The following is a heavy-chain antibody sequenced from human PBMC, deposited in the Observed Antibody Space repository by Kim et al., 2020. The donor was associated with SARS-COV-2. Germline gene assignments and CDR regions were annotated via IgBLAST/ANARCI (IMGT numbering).Heavy chain of an antibody. CDR1: GFTFSSYA. CDR3: AKDPGTITFGGVIVIGAFDY. CDR2: ISGSGGST. D-gene: IGHD3-16*02. Sequence: WGSLRLSCAASGFTFSSYAMSWFPQAPGKGLEWVSAISGSGGSTYYADSGKGRFTISRDNSKNTLYLQMNSLRAEDTAVYYCAKDPGTITFGGVIVIGAFDYWGQGTLVTVSS. J-gene: IGHJ4*02. V-gene: IGHV3-23*01.